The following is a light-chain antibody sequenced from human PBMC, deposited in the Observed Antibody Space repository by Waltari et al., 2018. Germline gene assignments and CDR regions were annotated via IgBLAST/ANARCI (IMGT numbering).Light chain of an antibody. J-gene: IGLJ1*01. V-gene: IGLV2-11*01. CDR3: CSYAGSYTYV. Sequence: QSALTQPRSVSGSPGQSVTISCPGTSSDIGAYDYVSWYPQHPGKPPKRIIYDVTDRPSGVPDRFSGSKSGNTASLTISGLQAEDEADYYCCSYAGSYTYVFGTGTKVTVL. CDR2: DVT. CDR1: SSDIGAYDY.